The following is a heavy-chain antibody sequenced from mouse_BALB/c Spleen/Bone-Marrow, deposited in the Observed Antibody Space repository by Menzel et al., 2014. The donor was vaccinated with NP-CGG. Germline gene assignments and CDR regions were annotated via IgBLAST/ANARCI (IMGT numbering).Heavy chain of an antibody. Sequence: QVQLKESGAELVKPGASVKLSCKASGYTFTSYWMHWVKLTPGQGFEWIGEINPSNGDTNYNEKFKRKATLTVDKSSSTAYMQLSSLTSEDSAVYYCTNYGYDWGQGTTLTVSS. D-gene: IGHD1-2*01. CDR1: GYTFTSYW. V-gene: IGHV1S16*01. CDR3: TNYGYD. CDR2: INPSNGDT. J-gene: IGHJ2*01.